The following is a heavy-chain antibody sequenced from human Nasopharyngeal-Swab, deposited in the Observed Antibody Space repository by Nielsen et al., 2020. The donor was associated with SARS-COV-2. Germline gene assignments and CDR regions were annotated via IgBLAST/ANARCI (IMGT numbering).Heavy chain of an antibody. V-gene: IGHV1-24*01. D-gene: IGHD1-7*01. Sequence: ALVKVSCKVSGYTLTELSMHWVRQAPGKGLEWMGGFDPEDGETIYAQKFQGRVTMTEDTSTDTAYMELSSLRSEDTAVYYCATEYNWNYGPRYFDLWGRGTLVTVSS. J-gene: IGHJ2*01. CDR1: GYTLTELS. CDR3: ATEYNWNYGPRYFDL. CDR2: FDPEDGET.